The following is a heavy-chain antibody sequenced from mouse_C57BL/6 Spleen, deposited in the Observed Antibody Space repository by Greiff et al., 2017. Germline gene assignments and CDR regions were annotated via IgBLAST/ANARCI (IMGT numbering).Heavy chain of an antibody. CDR3: ARNSPYDYDYAMDY. CDR2: IWSGGST. V-gene: IGHV2-2*01. J-gene: IGHJ4*01. D-gene: IGHD2-4*01. CDR1: GFSLTSYG. Sequence: VQGVESGPGLVQPSQSLSITCTVSGFSLTSYGVHWVRQSPGKGLEWLGVIWSGGSTDYNAAFISRLSISKDNSKSQVFFKMNSLQADDTAIYYCARNSPYDYDYAMDYWGQGTSVTVSS.